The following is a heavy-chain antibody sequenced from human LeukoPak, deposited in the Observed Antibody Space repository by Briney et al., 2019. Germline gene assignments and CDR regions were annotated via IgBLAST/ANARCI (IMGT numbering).Heavy chain of an antibody. CDR2: IIPILGIA. Sequence: ASVKVSCKASGGTFSSYAISWVRQAPGQGLEWMGRIIPILGIANYAQKLQGRVTMTTDTSTSTAYMELRSLRSDDTAVYYCARDLVGYFDLWGRGTLVTVSS. D-gene: IGHD2-15*01. CDR3: ARDLVGYFDL. V-gene: IGHV1-69*04. J-gene: IGHJ2*01. CDR1: GGTFSSYA.